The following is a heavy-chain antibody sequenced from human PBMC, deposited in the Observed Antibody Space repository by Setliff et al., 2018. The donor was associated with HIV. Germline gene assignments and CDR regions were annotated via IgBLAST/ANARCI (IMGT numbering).Heavy chain of an antibody. D-gene: IGHD3-9*01. CDR2: IYYTGST. Sequence: PSETLSLTCTVSGGSISSYYWNWIRQPPGKGLEWTGYIYYTGSTNYNPSLKSRVTISVDTSKNQFSLKLSSVTAADTAVYYCARGLTYYDVLTGFDYWGQGTLVTVSS. J-gene: IGHJ4*02. CDR3: ARGLTYYDVLTGFDY. CDR1: GGSISSYY. V-gene: IGHV4-59*01.